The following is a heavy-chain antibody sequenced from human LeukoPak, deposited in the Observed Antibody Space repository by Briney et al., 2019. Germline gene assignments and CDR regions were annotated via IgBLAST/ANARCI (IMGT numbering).Heavy chain of an antibody. CDR3: AKAANYGERAVHYYYYMDV. Sequence: PGGSLSLSCAASGFTFSSYEMNWVRQAPGKGLEWVSYISSSGSTIYYADSVKGRFTISRDNAKNSLYLQMNSLRAEDTAVYYCAKAANYGERAVHYYYYMDVWGKGTTVTVSS. D-gene: IGHD4-17*01. CDR2: ISSSGSTI. V-gene: IGHV3-48*03. J-gene: IGHJ6*03. CDR1: GFTFSSYE.